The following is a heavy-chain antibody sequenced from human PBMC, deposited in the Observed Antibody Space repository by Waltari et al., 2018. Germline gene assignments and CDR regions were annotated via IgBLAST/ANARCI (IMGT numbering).Heavy chain of an antibody. CDR1: GFTFSSYA. CDR3: AKVCGGYYFDY. V-gene: IGHV3-23*01. Sequence: EVQLLESGGGLVQPGGSLRLSCAASGFTFSSYALSWVRQAPGKGLELVSAISGSGGSTYYADSVKVRFTISRDNSKNTLYLQMNSLRAEDTAVYYCAKVCGGYYFDYWGQGTLVTVSS. CDR2: ISGSGGST. J-gene: IGHJ4*02. D-gene: IGHD2-21*01.